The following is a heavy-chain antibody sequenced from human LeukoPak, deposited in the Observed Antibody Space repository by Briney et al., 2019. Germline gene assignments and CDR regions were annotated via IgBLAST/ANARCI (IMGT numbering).Heavy chain of an antibody. CDR3: ARQTVGEYYYYYYYMDV. J-gene: IGHJ6*03. D-gene: IGHD4-17*01. CDR2: IYPGDSDT. CDR1: GYSFTSYW. Sequence: GESLKISCKGSGYSFTSYWIGWVRQMPGKGLEWMGIIYPGDSDTRYSPSFQGQVTISADKSISTAYLQWSSLKASDTAMYYCARQTVGEYYYYYYYMDVWGKGTTVTVSS. V-gene: IGHV5-51*01.